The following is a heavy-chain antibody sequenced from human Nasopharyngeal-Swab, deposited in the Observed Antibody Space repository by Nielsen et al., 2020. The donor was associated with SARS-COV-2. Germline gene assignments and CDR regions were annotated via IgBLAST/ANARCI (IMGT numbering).Heavy chain of an antibody. CDR1: GFTLRNYD. CDR3: AKDKEDLRGVGSYDY. V-gene: IGHV3-23*01. Sequence: GESLKISCVGSGFTLRNYDMGWVRQTPGKGLEGVSHISGSGGGTYYTDSVKGRFTISRDNSKNTLHLHMSSLRAEDTAVYYCAKDKEDLRGVGSYDYWGQGTLVTVSS. CDR2: ISGSGGGT. D-gene: IGHD3-10*01. J-gene: IGHJ4*02.